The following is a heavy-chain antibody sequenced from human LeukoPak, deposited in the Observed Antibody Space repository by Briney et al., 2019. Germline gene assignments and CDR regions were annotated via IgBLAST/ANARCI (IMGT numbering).Heavy chain of an antibody. D-gene: IGHD2-2*01. CDR1: GYTFTSYY. J-gene: IGHJ4*02. Sequence: ASVKVSCKASGYTFTSYYMHWVRQAPGQGLKWMGIINPSGGSTSYAQKFQGRVTMTRDTSTSTVYMELSSLRSEDTAVYYCARGYCSSTSCSPGALGYWGQGTLVTVSS. CDR3: ARGYCSSTSCSPGALGY. CDR2: INPSGGST. V-gene: IGHV1-46*01.